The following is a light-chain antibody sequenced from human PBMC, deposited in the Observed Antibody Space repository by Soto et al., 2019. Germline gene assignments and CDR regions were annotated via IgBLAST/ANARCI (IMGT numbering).Light chain of an antibody. CDR1: QAVNTG. V-gene: IGKV3-20*01. CDR2: LAS. J-gene: IGKJ1*01. CDR3: QQYGGSPTT. Sequence: EIVLTQSPAALSAFPGDRVTLSCRASQAVNTGLAWYQHEPGQAPRLLIYLASNRDAGVPARFSGSAAETEFTRTSSILDTEDFAVYYCQQYGGSPTTFGQGTKVDIK.